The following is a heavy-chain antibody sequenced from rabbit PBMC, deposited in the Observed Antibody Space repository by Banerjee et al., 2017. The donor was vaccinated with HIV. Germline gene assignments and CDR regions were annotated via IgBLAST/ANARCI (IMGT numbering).Heavy chain of an antibody. CDR2: IDPVFRST. V-gene: IGHV1S47*01. D-gene: IGHD4-1*01. CDR1: GFDFSSYG. CDR3: ARDLAGVAGWNFYL. J-gene: IGHJ4*01. Sequence: QEQLVESGGGLVQPGGSLKLSCKASGFDFSSYGVSWVRQAPGKGLEWIGYIDPVFRSTYYASWVNGRFTISSHNAQNTLYLQLNSLTAADTATYFCARDLAGVAGWNFYLWGPGTLVTVS.